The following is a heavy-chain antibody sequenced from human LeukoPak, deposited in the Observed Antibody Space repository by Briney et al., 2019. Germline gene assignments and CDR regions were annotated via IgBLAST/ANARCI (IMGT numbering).Heavy chain of an antibody. V-gene: IGHV1-2*06. J-gene: IGHJ6*02. D-gene: IGHD1-26*01. CDR2: INPNSGGT. CDR3: ASEPILLGAGYYYYYGMDV. Sequence: ASVKVSCKASGYTFTGYGISWVRQAPGQGLEWMGRINPNSGGTNYAQKFQGRVTMTRDTSISTAYMELSRLRSDDTAVYYCASEPILLGAGYYYYYGMDVWGQGTTVTVSS. CDR1: GYTFTGYG.